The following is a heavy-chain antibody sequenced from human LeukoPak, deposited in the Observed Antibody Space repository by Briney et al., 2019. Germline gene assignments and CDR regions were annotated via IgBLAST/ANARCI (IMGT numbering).Heavy chain of an antibody. CDR2: ISAYNGNT. D-gene: IGHD2-8*01. J-gene: IGHJ5*02. V-gene: IGHV1-18*01. Sequence: ASVEVSCKASGYTFTSYGISWVRQAPGQGLEWMGWISAYNGNTNYAQKLQGRVTMTTDTSTSTAYMELRSLRSDDTAVYYCARDPIMVYALTWGNWFDPWGQGTLVTVSS. CDR1: GYTFTSYG. CDR3: ARDPIMVYALTWGNWFDP.